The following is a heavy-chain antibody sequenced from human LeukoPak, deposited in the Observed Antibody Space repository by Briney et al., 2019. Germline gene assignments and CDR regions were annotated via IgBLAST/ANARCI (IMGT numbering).Heavy chain of an antibody. CDR3: ARHTPFSGPYYYGMDV. CDR1: GGSISSYY. Sequence: SETLSLTCTVSGGSISSYYWNWIRQPPGKGLEWIGYIYYSGSTNYNPSLKSRVTISVDTSKNQFSLKLSSVTAADTAVYYCARHTPFSGPYYYGMDVWGQGTTVTVSS. J-gene: IGHJ6*02. V-gene: IGHV4-59*08. CDR2: IYYSGST. D-gene: IGHD3-3*01.